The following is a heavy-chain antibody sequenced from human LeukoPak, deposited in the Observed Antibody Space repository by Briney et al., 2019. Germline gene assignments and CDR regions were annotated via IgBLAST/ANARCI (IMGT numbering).Heavy chain of an antibody. CDR1: GFTFSSYA. J-gene: IGHJ5*02. V-gene: IGHV3-23*01. Sequence: GGSPRLSCAASGFTFSSYAMSWVRQAPGKGLEWISTISSSGGNTYYTNSVKGRFTISRDNSKNTLYLQMNSLKAEDTAVYSCARDPNYGSTWYVNWFDPWGQGTLVTVSS. D-gene: IGHD6-13*01. CDR2: ISSSGGNT. CDR3: ARDPNYGSTWYVNWFDP.